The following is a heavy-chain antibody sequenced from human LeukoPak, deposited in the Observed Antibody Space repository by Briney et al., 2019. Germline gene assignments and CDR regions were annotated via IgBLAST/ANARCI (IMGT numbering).Heavy chain of an antibody. CDR3: AREDYGDYVFDY. CDR1: GFTVSTNY. V-gene: IGHV3-7*05. J-gene: IGHJ4*02. Sequence: GGSLRLSCAASGFTVSTNYISWVRQAPGKGLEWVANIKQDGSEKYYVDSVKGRFTISRDNAKNSLYLQMNSLRAEDTAVYYCAREDYGDYVFDYWGQGTLVTVSS. D-gene: IGHD4-17*01. CDR2: IKQDGSEK.